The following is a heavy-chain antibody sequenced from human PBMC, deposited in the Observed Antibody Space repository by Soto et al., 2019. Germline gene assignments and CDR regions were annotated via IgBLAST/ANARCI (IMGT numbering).Heavy chain of an antibody. J-gene: IGHJ6*02. CDR1: GGSISSYY. Sequence: SETLSLTCTVSGGSISSYYWSWIRQPPGKGLEWIGYIYYSGSTNYNPSLKSRVAISVDTSKNQFSLKLSSVTAADTAVYYCGGRYDSSGYSSYSYGMDVWGQGTTVTVSS. D-gene: IGHD3-22*01. CDR2: IYYSGST. CDR3: GGRYDSSGYSSYSYGMDV. V-gene: IGHV4-59*01.